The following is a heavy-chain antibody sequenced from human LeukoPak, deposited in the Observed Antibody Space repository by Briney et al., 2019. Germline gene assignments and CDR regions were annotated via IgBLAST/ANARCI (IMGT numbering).Heavy chain of an antibody. J-gene: IGHJ4*02. CDR3: AVVGGSRRTSITMVGGDREYYFDY. V-gene: IGHV1-2*02. D-gene: IGHD3-10*01. Sequence: ASVKVSCKASGYTFTGYYMHWVRQAPGQGLEWMGWINPNSGGTNYAQKFQGRVTMTRDTSISTAYMELSRLRSDDTAVYYCAVVGGSRRTSITMVGGDREYYFDYWGQGTLVTVSS. CDR1: GYTFTGYY. CDR2: INPNSGGT.